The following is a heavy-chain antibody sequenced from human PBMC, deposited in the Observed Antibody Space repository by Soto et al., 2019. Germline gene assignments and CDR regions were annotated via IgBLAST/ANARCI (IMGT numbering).Heavy chain of an antibody. J-gene: IGHJ6*02. Sequence: ASVKVSCKASGYTFTAYYVHWVRQAPGQGLEWVGWINPNSGGANYVQKFQGRVTMTRDTSVSTAYMELSRLRSGDTAVYYCAKYGGESGYDYYYYYGMDVWGQGTTGTVSS. V-gene: IGHV1-2*02. CDR2: INPNSGGA. D-gene: IGHD5-12*01. CDR1: GYTFTAYY. CDR3: AKYGGESGYDYYYYYGMDV.